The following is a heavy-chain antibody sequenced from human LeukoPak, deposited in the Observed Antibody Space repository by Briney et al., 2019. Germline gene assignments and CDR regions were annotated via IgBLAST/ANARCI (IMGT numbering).Heavy chain of an antibody. CDR2: ITEKAYSYAT. CDR3: RSEPVDTPMIVDY. CDR1: GFTFSGSA. Sequence: GGSLKLSCAASGFTFSGSAMHWVRQASGKGLEWVGRITEKAYSYATAYAASVKDRFTISRDDSKSMAYLQMTGLKTDDTAVYYCRSEPVDTPMIVDYWGQGALVTVSS. V-gene: IGHV3-73*01. D-gene: IGHD5-18*01. J-gene: IGHJ4*02.